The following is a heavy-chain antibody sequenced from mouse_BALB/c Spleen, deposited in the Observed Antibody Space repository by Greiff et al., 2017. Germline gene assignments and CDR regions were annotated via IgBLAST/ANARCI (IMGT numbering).Heavy chain of an antibody. J-gene: IGHJ4*01. CDR3: ARVLGSWDAMDY. CDR2: ISDGGSYT. V-gene: IGHV5-4*02. Sequence: EVQGVESGGGLVKPGGSLKLSCAASGFTFSDYYMYWVRQTPEKRLEWVATISDGGSYTYYPDSVKGRFTISRDNAKNNLYLQVSSLKSEDTAMYYCARVLGSWDAMDYWGQGTSVTVSS. D-gene: IGHD1-1*02. CDR1: GFTFSDYY.